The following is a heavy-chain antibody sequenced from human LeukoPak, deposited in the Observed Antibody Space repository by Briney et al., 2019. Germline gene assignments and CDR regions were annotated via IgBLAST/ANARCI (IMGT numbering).Heavy chain of an antibody. CDR3: ARDSVTVLTPDNWFFDL. CDR1: GFTFRSHD. D-gene: IGHD4-23*01. J-gene: IGHJ2*01. Sequence: GGSLRLPCVASGFTFRSHDMNWVRQAPGKGLEWVSSISSSSSYIYYGDSVKGRFTISRDNAKNSLYLQMHSLRAEDTAVYYCARDSVTVLTPDNWFFDLWGRGTLVTVSS. CDR2: ISSSSSYI. V-gene: IGHV3-21*01.